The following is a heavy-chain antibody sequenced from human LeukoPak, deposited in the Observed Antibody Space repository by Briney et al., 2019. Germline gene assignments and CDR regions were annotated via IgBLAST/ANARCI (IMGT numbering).Heavy chain of an antibody. J-gene: IGHJ4*02. Sequence: PSETLSLTCTVSGGSISSYYWSWIRQPPGQGQERIGYIYYSGSTNYNPSLKSRVTISVDTSKNQFSLKLSSVTAADTAVYYCARYGDFTRLDYWGQGTLVTVSS. CDR1: GGSISSYY. D-gene: IGHD4-17*01. CDR2: IYYSGST. CDR3: ARYGDFTRLDY. V-gene: IGHV4-59*01.